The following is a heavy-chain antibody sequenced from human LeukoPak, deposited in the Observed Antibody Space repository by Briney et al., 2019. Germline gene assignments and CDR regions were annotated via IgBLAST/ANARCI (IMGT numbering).Heavy chain of an antibody. CDR2: IIPILGIA. Sequence: GASVKVSCKASGGTFSSYAISWVRQAPGQGLEWMGRIIPILGIANYAQKFQGRVTITADKSTSTAYMELSSLRSEDTAVYYCARGDYSNYYYYGMDVWGQGTMVTVS. J-gene: IGHJ6*02. D-gene: IGHD4-4*01. CDR3: ARGDYSNYYYYGMDV. CDR1: GGTFSSYA. V-gene: IGHV1-69*04.